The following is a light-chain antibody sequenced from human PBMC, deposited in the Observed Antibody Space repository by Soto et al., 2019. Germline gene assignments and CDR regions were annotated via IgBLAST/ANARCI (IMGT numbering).Light chain of an antibody. Sequence: EIVLTPSPATLSLSPGERATLSFRAIPRVSTYVTYLAWYQQKPGQAPRLLIYDASNRATGIPARFSGSGSGTDFTLTISSLEPEDFAVYYCQQRSNWPPGITFGQGTRLEIK. CDR1: PRVSTY. J-gene: IGKJ5*01. V-gene: IGKV3-11*01. CDR2: DAS. CDR3: QQRSNWPPGIT.